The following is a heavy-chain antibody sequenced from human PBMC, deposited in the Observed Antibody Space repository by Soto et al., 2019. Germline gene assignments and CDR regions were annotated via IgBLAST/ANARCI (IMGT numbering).Heavy chain of an antibody. CDR1: GFTFSNYA. J-gene: IGHJ4*02. V-gene: IGHV3-23*01. D-gene: IGHD5-18*01. Sequence: GGSLRLSCAASGFTFSNYAMNWVRQAPGKGLEWVAGISGSTGNTYYTDSLKGRFTISRDNSKNTVYLQLHSLRAEDTALYYCAKGEDSFGFTRFDFWGQGNLVTVSS. CDR3: AKGEDSFGFTRFDF. CDR2: ISGSTGNT.